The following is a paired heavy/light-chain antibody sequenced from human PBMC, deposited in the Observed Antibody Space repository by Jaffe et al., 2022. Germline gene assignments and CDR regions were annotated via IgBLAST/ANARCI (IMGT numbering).Heavy chain of an antibody. D-gene: IGHD3-10*01. J-gene: IGHJ6*04. CDR3: SRQLSSYLDV. CDR1: GFDFSNSW. Sequence: EVQLEQSGAEVKARGQSLKISCKASGFDFSNSWIAWVRQTPGKGLEWMGSIYPGDSETTYSLSFRGLVTISADKSIRTAYLQWSSLKASDTAIYYCSRQLSSYLDVWGEGTTVIVSS. V-gene: IGHV5-51*01. CDR2: IYPGDSET.
Light chain of an antibody. CDR1: QDIGNF. CDR2: DAS. V-gene: IGKV1-33*01. J-gene: IGKJ4*01. Sequence: TQMTQSPSSLSASVGDRVTISCQASQDIGNFLAWYQHKPGKAPKLLISDASELESGVSSRFSGSGSGTFFIFTISSLQPEDIATYYCQQFDNVPSLTFGGGTKVEIK. CDR3: QQFDNVPSLT.